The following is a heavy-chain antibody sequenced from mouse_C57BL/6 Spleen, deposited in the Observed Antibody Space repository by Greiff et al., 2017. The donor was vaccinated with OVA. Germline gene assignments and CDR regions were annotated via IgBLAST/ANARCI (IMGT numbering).Heavy chain of an antibody. CDR3: AKEGTYYDYDGGGFDY. J-gene: IGHJ2*01. Sequence: QVHVKQSGPGLVAPSQSLSITCTVSGFSLTSYGVSWVRQPPGKGLEWLGVIWGDGSTNYHSALISRLSISKDNSKSQVFLKLNSLQTDDTATYYCAKEGTYYDYDGGGFDYWGQGTTLTVSS. D-gene: IGHD2-4*01. CDR2: IWGDGST. CDR1: GFSLTSYG. V-gene: IGHV2-3*01.